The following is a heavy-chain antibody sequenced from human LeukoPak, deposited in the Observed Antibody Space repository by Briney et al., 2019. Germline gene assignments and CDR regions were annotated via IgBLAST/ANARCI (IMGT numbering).Heavy chain of an antibody. D-gene: IGHD3-10*01. CDR3: ARGGDYYGSGSYLRN. J-gene: IGHJ4*02. Sequence: ASVKVSCKASGYTFTGYYMHWVRQAPGQGLEWMGWINPNSGGTNYAQKFQGRVTMTRDTSISTAYMELSRLRSDDTAVYYCARGGDYYGSGSYLRNWGQGTLVTVSS. V-gene: IGHV1-2*02. CDR1: GYTFTGYY. CDR2: INPNSGGT.